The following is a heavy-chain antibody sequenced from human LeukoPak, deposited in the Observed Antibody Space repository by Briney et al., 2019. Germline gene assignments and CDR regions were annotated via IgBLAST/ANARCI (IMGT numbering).Heavy chain of an antibody. D-gene: IGHD2-15*01. CDR1: GYSFTSFA. V-gene: IGHV1-18*01. Sequence: ASVKVSFKASGYSFTSFAFNWVRQAPAQGLEWMGWIRGHNGNADYVQKFHGRATMTIDTSTTTAYMELRSLRSDDTAVYYCARVVTPTDQFDYWGQGTLVTVSA. CDR3: ARVVTPTDQFDY. CDR2: IRGHNGNA. J-gene: IGHJ4*02.